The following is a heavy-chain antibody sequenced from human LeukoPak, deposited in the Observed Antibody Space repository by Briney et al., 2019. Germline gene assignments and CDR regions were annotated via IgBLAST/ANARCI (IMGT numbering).Heavy chain of an antibody. CDR2: IIPILGIA. V-gene: IGHV1-69*04. CDR1: GYTFTGYD. CDR3: ARVQSGSYFY. J-gene: IGHJ4*02. Sequence: SVKVSCKASGYTFTGYDISWVRQAPGQGLEWMGRIIPILGIANYAQKFQGRVTITADKSTSTAYMELSSLRSEDTAVYYCARVQSGSYFYWGQGTLVTVSS. D-gene: IGHD1-26*01.